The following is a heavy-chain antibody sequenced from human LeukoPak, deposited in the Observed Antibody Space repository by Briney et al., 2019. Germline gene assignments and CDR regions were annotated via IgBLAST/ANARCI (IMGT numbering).Heavy chain of an antibody. CDR1: GFTFSNCG. V-gene: IGHV3-23*01. Sequence: PGGSLRLSCATSGFTFSNCGMSWVRQAPGKGLQWLSVIGGDGTTYYADSVKGRFTASRDNSENTLYLQMNSLRAEDTAVYYCAKGPYGLGIYYGMDVWGQGTTVTV. CDR3: AKGPYGLGIYYGMDV. J-gene: IGHJ6*02. CDR2: IGGDGTT. D-gene: IGHD3-10*01.